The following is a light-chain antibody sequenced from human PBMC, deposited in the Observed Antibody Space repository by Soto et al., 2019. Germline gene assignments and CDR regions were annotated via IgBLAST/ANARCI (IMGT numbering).Light chain of an antibody. V-gene: IGLV2-14*03. CDR3: SSYTTRSTLV. J-gene: IGLJ2*01. CDR1: SSDIGGYNY. CDR2: DVF. Sequence: QSVLTQPDSVSGSPGQSITISCTGTSSDIGGYNYVSWYQHLPGKAPKLMIYDVFNRPSGVSNRFSGSKSGNRASLTVSGLQAEDEDDYYCSSYTTRSTLVFGGGTKLTVL.